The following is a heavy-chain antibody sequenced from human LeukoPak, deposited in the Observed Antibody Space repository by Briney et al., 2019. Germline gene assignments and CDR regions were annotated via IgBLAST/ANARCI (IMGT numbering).Heavy chain of an antibody. Sequence: ASVKVSCKASGYTFTSYDLNWVRQATGQGLEWMGWMNPNSGNTGYAQKFQGRVTMTRNTSISTAYMELSSLRSEDTAVYYCARRSSTSPNYGMDVWGQGSTVTVSS. CDR1: GYTFTSYD. CDR3: ARRSSTSPNYGMDV. V-gene: IGHV1-8*01. J-gene: IGHJ6*02. D-gene: IGHD2-2*01. CDR2: MNPNSGNT.